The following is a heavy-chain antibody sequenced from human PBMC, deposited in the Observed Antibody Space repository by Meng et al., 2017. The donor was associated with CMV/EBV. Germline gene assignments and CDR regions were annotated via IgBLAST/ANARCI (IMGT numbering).Heavy chain of an antibody. J-gene: IGHJ6*01. D-gene: IGHD2-15*01. V-gene: IGHV3-21*01. Sequence: GESLKISCAASGFTFSSYSIMWVRQSPGKGLEWVSSISSSSSYTFYIDSVKGRFTISRDNAKNLVYLQMNSLRAEDTAMYYCARVLEDVVVVVPNYYYGMDVWGQGTTVTVSS. CDR3: ARVLEDVVVVVPNYYYGMDV. CDR1: GFTFSSYS. CDR2: ISSSSSYT.